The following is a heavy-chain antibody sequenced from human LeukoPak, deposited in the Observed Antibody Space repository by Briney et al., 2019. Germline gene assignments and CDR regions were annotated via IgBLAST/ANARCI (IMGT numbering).Heavy chain of an antibody. CDR3: ATCAFDM. V-gene: IGHV6-1*01. CDR1: GDSVSSNNAA. Sequence: SQTLSLTCAISGDSVSSNNAAWNWVRQSPSRGLEWLGRTYYRSKWYSDYAIAVKSRITINADTSKNQFSLQLTSVTPEDTALYYCATCAFDMWGQGTMVTVSS. J-gene: IGHJ3*02. CDR2: TYYRSKWYS.